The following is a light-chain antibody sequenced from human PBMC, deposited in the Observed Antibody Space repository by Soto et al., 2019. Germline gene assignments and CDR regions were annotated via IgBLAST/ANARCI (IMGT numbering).Light chain of an antibody. J-gene: IGLJ1*01. CDR1: SSDVGAYNY. CDR3: TSYAGTYSFFYV. V-gene: IGLV2-8*02. CDR2: EVS. Sequence: LTQPPSAARSHGQSVTISCTGTSSDVGAYNYVSWYQQLPGKAPKLIIYEVSKRPSGVPDRFSGSKSGNTASLTVSGLQAEDEADYYCTSYAGTYSFFYVFGTGTKVTVL.